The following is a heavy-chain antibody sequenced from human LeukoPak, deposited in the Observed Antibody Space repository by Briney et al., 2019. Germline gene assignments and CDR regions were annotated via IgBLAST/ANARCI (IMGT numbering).Heavy chain of an antibody. D-gene: IGHD3-9*01. CDR3: ARYYDILTGYYCFDY. CDR2: IYYSGST. CDR1: GGSISSYY. Sequence: SETLSLTCTVSGGSISSYYWSWIRQTPGKGLEWIGDIYYSGSTNYNPSLKSRVTISVDTSKNQFSLKLSSVTAADTAVYYCARYYDILTGYYCFDYWGQGTLVTVSS. J-gene: IGHJ4*02. V-gene: IGHV4-59*08.